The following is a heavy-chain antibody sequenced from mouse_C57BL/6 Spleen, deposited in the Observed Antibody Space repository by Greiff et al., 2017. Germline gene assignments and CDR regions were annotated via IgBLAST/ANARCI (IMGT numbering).Heavy chain of an antibody. CDR3: ARSDPVYYDYDGGFAY. V-gene: IGHV1-4*01. D-gene: IGHD2-4*01. J-gene: IGHJ3*01. CDR2: INPSSGYT. Sequence: VKLVESGAELARPGASVKMSCKASGYTFTSYTMHWVKQRPGQGLEWIGYINPSSGYTKYNQKFKDKATLTADKSSSTAYMQLSSLTSEDSAVYYCARSDPVYYDYDGGFAYWGQGTLVTVSA. CDR1: GYTFTSYT.